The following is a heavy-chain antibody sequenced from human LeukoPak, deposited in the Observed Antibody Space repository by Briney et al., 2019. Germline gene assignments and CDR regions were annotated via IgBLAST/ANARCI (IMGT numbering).Heavy chain of an antibody. J-gene: IGHJ6*03. Sequence: SETLSLICAVYGGSFSGYHWTWIRQSPGKGLEWIGDINPSGSTYYNPSLKSRLTISVDTSKNQFSLKLRSVTAADTAVYYCARGRHDITMIVVVMTSVSYYLDVWGKGTTVTVS. CDR1: GGSFSGYH. CDR2: INPSGST. D-gene: IGHD3-22*01. V-gene: IGHV4-34*01. CDR3: ARGRHDITMIVVVMTSVSYYLDV.